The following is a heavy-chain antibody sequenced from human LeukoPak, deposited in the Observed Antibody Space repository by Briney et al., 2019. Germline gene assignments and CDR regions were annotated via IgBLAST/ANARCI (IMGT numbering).Heavy chain of an antibody. D-gene: IGHD2-2*01. CDR2: INHSGST. CDR3: ARGQFCSDIVVVPAASPFDY. V-gene: IGHV4-34*01. J-gene: IGHJ4*02. CDR1: GGSFSGYY. Sequence: PSETLSLTCAVYGGSFSGYYLSWIRQPPGKGLEWIGEINHSGSTNYNPSLKSRVTISVDASKNQFSLKLSSVIAADTAVYYCARGQFCSDIVVVPAASPFDYWGQGTLVTVSS.